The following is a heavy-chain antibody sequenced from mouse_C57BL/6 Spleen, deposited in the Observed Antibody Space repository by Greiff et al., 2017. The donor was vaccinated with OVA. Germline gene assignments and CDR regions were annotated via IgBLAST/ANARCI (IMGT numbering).Heavy chain of an antibody. Sequence: EVQLQQSGPELVKPGASVKISCKASGYTFTDYYMNWVKQSHGKSLEWIGDINPNNGGTSYNQKFKGKATLTVDKSSSTAYMELRSLTSEDSAVYYCARVYYYGSSYCFDCWGQGTTLTVSS. D-gene: IGHD1-1*01. V-gene: IGHV1-26*01. CDR2: INPNNGGT. J-gene: IGHJ2*01. CDR1: GYTFTDYY. CDR3: ARVYYYGSSYCFDC.